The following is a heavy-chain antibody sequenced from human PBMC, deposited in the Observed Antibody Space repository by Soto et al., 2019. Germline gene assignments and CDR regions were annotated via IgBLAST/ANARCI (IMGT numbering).Heavy chain of an antibody. CDR2: IYYSGST. V-gene: IGHV4-39*01. CDR3: ARIEDSSSWRYYYYYYMDV. CDR1: GGSISSSSYY. Sequence: QLQLQESGPGLVKPSETLSLTCTVSGGSISSSSYYWGWIRQPPGKGLEWIGSIYYSGSTYYNPSLKSRVTISVDKSKNQFSLKLSSVPAADTAVYYCARIEDSSSWRYYYYYYMDVWGKGTTVTVSS. J-gene: IGHJ6*03. D-gene: IGHD6-13*01.